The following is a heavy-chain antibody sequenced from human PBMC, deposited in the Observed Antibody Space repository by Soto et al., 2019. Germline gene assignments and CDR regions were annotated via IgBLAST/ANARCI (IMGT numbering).Heavy chain of an antibody. CDR2: IYSSGST. CDR3: ARDHPHSYGIYYFDY. D-gene: IGHD5-18*01. J-gene: IGHJ4*02. Sequence: QVQLQESGPGLVKPSETLSLTCTVSGGSITNYYWSWIRQPPGKGLEWIGYIYSSGSTNYNPSLKSRVTXSXEXSKXQVSLKLTSVTAADTAVYYCARDHPHSYGIYYFDYWGQGTLVTVSS. CDR1: GGSITNYY. V-gene: IGHV4-59*01.